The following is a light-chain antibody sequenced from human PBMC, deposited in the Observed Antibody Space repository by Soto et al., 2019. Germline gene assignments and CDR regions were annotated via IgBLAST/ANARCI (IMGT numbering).Light chain of an antibody. CDR2: GAS. V-gene: IGKV3-20*01. J-gene: IGKJ1*01. CDR1: QSVSSNF. Sequence: EIVLTQSPGTLSLSPWERATLSCRASQSVSSNFLAWYQQEPGQAPRLLIYGASNRATGFPDRFSGSGSGTDFTLTITRLEPEDFAVYFCQQYGSSPRTFGQGTKVDIK. CDR3: QQYGSSPRT.